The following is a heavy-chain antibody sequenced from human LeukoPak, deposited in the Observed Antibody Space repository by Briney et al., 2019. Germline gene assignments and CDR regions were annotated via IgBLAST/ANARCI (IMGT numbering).Heavy chain of an antibody. J-gene: IGHJ5*02. CDR1: GGSISSSSYY. CDR3: ASTNCSSASCYGANWFDP. Sequence: PPETLSLTCTVSGGSISSSSYYWSWIRQPPGKGLEWIGYIYYSGNTFHYNPSLKSRVNISVDTSKNQFSLRLTSVTAVDTAVYYCASTNCSSASCYGANWFDPWGQGTLVTVSS. CDR2: IYYSGNT. V-gene: IGHV4-30-4*08. D-gene: IGHD2-2*01.